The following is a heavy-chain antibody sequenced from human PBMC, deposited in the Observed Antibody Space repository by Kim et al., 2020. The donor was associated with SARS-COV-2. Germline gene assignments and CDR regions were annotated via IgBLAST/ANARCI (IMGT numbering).Heavy chain of an antibody. D-gene: IGHD3-22*01. V-gene: IGHV3-30*01. CDR3: TRDDSSGYPNF. Sequence: YYEDSVKGRVSISRDNSENKVYLQMNSLTVEDTAVYYCTRDDSSGYPNFWGQGTLVTV. J-gene: IGHJ4*02.